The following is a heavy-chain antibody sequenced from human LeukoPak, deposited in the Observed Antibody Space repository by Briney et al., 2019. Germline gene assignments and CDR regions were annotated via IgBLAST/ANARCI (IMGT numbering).Heavy chain of an antibody. CDR2: IYYSGST. CDR1: GGSISSGGYY. J-gene: IGHJ4*02. V-gene: IGHV4-31*03. D-gene: IGHD4-17*01. Sequence: SQTLSLTCTVSGGSISSGGYYWSWIRQHPGKGLEWIGYIYYSGSTYYNPSLKSRVTISVDTSKNQFSLKLSSVTAADTAVYYCARMTSTVTTPTFDYWGQGTLVTVSS. CDR3: ARMTSTVTTPTFDY.